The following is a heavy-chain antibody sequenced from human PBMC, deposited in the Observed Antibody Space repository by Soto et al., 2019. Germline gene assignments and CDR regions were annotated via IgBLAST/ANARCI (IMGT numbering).Heavy chain of an antibody. CDR1: GFTFSSYG. D-gene: IGHD3-10*01. J-gene: IGHJ6*02. V-gene: IGHV3-30*18. CDR2: ISYDGSNK. CDR3: AKCPPLLWFGELFGMDV. Sequence: QVQLVESGGGVVQPGRSLRLSCAASGFTFSSYGMHWVRQAPGKGLEWVAVISYDGSNKYYEDSVTGRFTITRDNSKNSLYLQMNSLRAEDTAVYHCAKCPPLLWFGELFGMDVWGQGTTVTVSS.